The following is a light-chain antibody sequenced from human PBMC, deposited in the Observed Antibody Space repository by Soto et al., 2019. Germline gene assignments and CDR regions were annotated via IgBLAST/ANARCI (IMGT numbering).Light chain of an antibody. CDR3: PSYDSGLSDVV. V-gene: IGLV1-40*01. Sequence: QSVLTQPPSVSGAPGQRVTISCTGSSSNIGAGYDVHWYQQLPGTAPKLLIYGNSNRPSGVPDRFSGSKSGTSASLAITGLHAEHDSDYYCPSYDSGLSDVVFGRGTKLTVL. CDR2: GNS. CDR1: SSNIGAGYD. J-gene: IGLJ2*01.